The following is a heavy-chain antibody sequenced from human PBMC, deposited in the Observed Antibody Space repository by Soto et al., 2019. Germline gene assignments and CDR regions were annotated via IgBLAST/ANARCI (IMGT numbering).Heavy chain of an antibody. V-gene: IGHV4-4*07. Sequence: QLHLQESGPGLVKPSETLSLTCTVSGGSISGYYWSWVRQPAGKGLEWVGRIYSDGTTNYSPSLKSRVPMSMDTSKDQLSLHLNSVTAADTAVYYCSRVGCSNSKCYTRGMDVWGQGTTVTVSS. CDR3: SRVGCSNSKCYTRGMDV. CDR2: IYSDGTT. D-gene: IGHD2-2*01. J-gene: IGHJ6*02. CDR1: GGSISGYY.